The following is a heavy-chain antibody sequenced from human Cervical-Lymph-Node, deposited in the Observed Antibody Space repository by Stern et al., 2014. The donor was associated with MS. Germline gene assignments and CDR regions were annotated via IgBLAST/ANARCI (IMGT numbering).Heavy chain of an antibody. D-gene: IGHD3-22*01. J-gene: IGHJ4*02. CDR1: GGTFNSYA. CDR3: ARGPDHSGGYYYAY. CDR2: IIPMFGKA. Sequence: VQLVESGAEVKKPGSSVKVSCKASGGTFNSYAISWGPQAPRQGLEWMGGIIPMFGKANYAQKFQGRVTITADESTSTANMEVGSLRSEDTAVYYCARGPDHSGGYYYAYWGQGTLVTVSS. V-gene: IGHV1-69*01.